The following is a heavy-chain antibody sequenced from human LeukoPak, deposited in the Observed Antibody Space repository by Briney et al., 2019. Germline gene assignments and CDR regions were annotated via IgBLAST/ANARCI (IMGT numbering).Heavy chain of an antibody. CDR2: IIPILGIA. CDR3: ARGPISGSYYFDY. D-gene: IGHD1-26*01. J-gene: IGHJ4*02. CDR1: GGTFSSYA. Sequence: ASVKVSCKASGGTFSSYAISWVRQAPGQGLEWMGRIIPILGIANYAQKFQGRVTITAGKSTSTAYMELSSLRSEDTAVYYCARGPISGSYYFDYWGQGTLVTVSS. V-gene: IGHV1-69*04.